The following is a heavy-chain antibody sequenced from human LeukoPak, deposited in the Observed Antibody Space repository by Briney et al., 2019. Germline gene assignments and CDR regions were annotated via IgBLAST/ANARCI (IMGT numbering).Heavy chain of an antibody. D-gene: IGHD3-10*01. J-gene: IGHJ4*02. Sequence: SETLSLTCTVSGGSVSSGSYYWSWIRQPPGKGLEWIGYIYYSGSTNYNPSLKSRVTISVVTSRNQFSLKLSSVTTADTAVYYCARSFGSGSYFFDYWGQGTLVTVSS. CDR2: IYYSGST. CDR3: ARSFGSGSYFFDY. V-gene: IGHV4-61*01. CDR1: GGSVSSGSYY.